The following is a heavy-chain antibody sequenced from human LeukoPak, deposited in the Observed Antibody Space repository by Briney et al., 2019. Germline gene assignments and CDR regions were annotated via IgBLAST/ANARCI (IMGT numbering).Heavy chain of an antibody. CDR3: ARDYYYYDSSGYYTENLEGYLDY. V-gene: IGHV3-30*04. CDR2: ISYDGSNK. Sequence: GGSLRLSCAASGFTFSSYAMHWVRQAPGKGLEWVAVISYDGSNKYYADSVKGRFTISRDNSKNTLYLQMNSLRAEDTAVYYCARDYYYYDSSGYYTENLEGYLDYWGQGTLVTVSS. CDR1: GFTFSSYA. D-gene: IGHD3-22*01. J-gene: IGHJ4*02.